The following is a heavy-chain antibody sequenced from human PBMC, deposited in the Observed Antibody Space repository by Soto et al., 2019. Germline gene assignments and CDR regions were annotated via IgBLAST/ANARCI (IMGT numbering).Heavy chain of an antibody. Sequence: SETLSLTCAVSGGSISSSNWWSWVRQPPGKGLEWIGEIYHSGSTNYNPSLKSRVTISVDKSKNQFSLKLSSVTAADTAVYYCARDGYCTNGVCYKVFDYWGQGTLVTVSS. J-gene: IGHJ4*02. CDR3: ARDGYCTNGVCYKVFDY. V-gene: IGHV4-4*02. CDR1: GGSISSSNW. D-gene: IGHD2-8*01. CDR2: IYHSGST.